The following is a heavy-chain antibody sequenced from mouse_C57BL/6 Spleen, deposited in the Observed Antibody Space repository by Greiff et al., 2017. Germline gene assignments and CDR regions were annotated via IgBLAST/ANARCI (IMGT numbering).Heavy chain of an antibody. CDR2: IHPNSGST. V-gene: IGHV1-64*01. J-gene: IGHJ1*03. CDR3: ASYGSSYWYFDV. CDR1: GYTFTSYW. D-gene: IGHD1-1*01. Sequence: QVQLQQPGAELVKPGASVKLSCKASGYTFTSYWMHWVKQRPGQGLEWIGMIHPNSGSTNYNEKFKSKATLTVDKSSSTAYMQLSSLTSEDSAVYYCASYGSSYWYFDVWGTGTTGTVSS.